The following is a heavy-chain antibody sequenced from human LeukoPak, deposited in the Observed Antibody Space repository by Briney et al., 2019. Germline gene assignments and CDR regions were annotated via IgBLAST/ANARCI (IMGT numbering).Heavy chain of an antibody. Sequence: SDTLSLTCSVSGGSISSEWWAWIRQPPGKGPEWIAYVHYSGSTSYNPSLKSRVTISIDTSKNQFSLKLSSVTAADTALYYCAGYGSESYYKAFDYWGQGTLVTVSS. CDR3: AGYGSESYYKAFDY. D-gene: IGHD3-10*01. CDR1: GGSISSEW. CDR2: VHYSGST. V-gene: IGHV4-59*07. J-gene: IGHJ4*02.